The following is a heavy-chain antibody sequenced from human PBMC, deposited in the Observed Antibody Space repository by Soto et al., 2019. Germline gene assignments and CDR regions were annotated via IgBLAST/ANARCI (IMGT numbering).Heavy chain of an antibody. CDR3: RGGSCPRCDAFDI. CDR1: GFTFSNAW. J-gene: IGHJ3*02. D-gene: IGHD2-15*01. Sequence: GGSLRLSCAASGFTFSNAWMSWVRQAPGKGLEWVGRIKSKTDGGTTDYAAPVKGRFTISRDDSKNTLYLQMNSLKTEDTAVYYCRGGSCPRCDAFDIWGQGTMVTVSS. V-gene: IGHV3-15*01. CDR2: IKSKTDGGTT.